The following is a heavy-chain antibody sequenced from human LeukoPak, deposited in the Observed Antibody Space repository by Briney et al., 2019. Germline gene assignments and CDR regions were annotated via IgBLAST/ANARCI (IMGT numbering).Heavy chain of an antibody. CDR1: GFTFSDYY. V-gene: IGHV3-11*04. D-gene: IGHD1-26*01. CDR3: ARGGSYSLAIGY. CDR2: IGSSGSAM. J-gene: IGHJ4*02. Sequence: PGGSLRPSCAASGFTFSDYYMSWIRQTPGKGLEWVSYIGSSGSAMFYADSVKGRFTISRDNAKNSLYLQMNSLRAEDTAVYFCARGGSYSLAIGYWGQGTLATVSS.